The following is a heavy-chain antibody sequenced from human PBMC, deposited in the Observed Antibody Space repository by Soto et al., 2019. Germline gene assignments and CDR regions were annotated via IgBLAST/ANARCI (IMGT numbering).Heavy chain of an antibody. CDR1: GFTFSSYG. Sequence: GGSLRLSCAASGFTFSSYGMHWVRQAPGKGLEWVAVISYDGSNKYYADSVKGRFTISRDNSKNTLYLQMNSLRAEDTAVYYCAKEIGYGRYYFDYWGQGTLVTVSS. V-gene: IGHV3-30*18. J-gene: IGHJ4*02. CDR3: AKEIGYGRYYFDY. CDR2: ISYDGSNK. D-gene: IGHD5-12*01.